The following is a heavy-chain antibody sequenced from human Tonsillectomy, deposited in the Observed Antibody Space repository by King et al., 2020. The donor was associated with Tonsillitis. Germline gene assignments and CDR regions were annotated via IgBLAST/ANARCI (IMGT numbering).Heavy chain of an antibody. V-gene: IGHV4-59*01. D-gene: IGHD2/OR15-2a*01. CDR3: ARDYCNTTDCYPFDY. CDR2: VHYTGTT. J-gene: IGHJ4*02. CDR1: GDSINGYY. Sequence: VQLQESGPGLVKPSETLSLTCTVSGDSINGYYWSWIRQPPGKGLEGIGYVHYTGTTKYSPSLQSRVTISVDTSKNQFSLNLRSVTAADTAVYYCARDYCNTTDCYPFDYWGQGTLVTVSS.